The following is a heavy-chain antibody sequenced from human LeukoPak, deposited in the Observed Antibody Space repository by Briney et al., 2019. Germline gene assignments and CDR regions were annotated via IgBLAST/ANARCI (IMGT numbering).Heavy chain of an antibody. CDR2: IKEDGSEI. D-gene: IGHD5/OR15-5a*01. V-gene: IGHV3-7*01. CDR1: GFTFRSYW. Sequence: GRSLRLSCEASGFTFRSYWLTWVRQAPGKGLEWVANIKEDGSEIYYVDSVKGRFTISRDNGKNSLYLQMNSLRAEDTAVYYCARGVYAFDYWGQGTLVTVSS. CDR3: ARGVYAFDY. J-gene: IGHJ4*02.